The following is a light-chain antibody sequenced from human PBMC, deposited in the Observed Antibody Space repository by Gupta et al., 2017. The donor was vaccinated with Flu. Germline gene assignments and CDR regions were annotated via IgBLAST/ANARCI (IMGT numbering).Light chain of an antibody. J-gene: IGLJ2*01. CDR2: QDT. CDR1: RLGDKN. V-gene: IGLV3-1*01. Sequence: GNRLGDKNVSWYQKRPGQSPLLVIYQDTQRPSGIPERFSGSNSGNTATLTISGTQALDGADYYCQAWDTFTVSVVFGGGTKLTVL. CDR3: QAWDTFTVSVV.